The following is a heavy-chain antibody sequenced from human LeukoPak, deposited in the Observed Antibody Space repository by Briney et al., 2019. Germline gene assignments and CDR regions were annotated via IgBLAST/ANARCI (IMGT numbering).Heavy chain of an antibody. CDR1: GFTFSSYA. D-gene: IGHD4-17*01. V-gene: IGHV3-30-3*01. CDR2: ISYDGSNK. CDR3: ARDKGTTEHSNWFDP. J-gene: IGHJ5*02. Sequence: GRSLRLSCAASGFTFSSYAMHWVRQAPGKGLEWVAVISYDGSNKYYADSVKGRFTISRDNSKNTLYLQMNSLRAEDTAVYYCARDKGTTEHSNWFDPWGQGTLDTVSS.